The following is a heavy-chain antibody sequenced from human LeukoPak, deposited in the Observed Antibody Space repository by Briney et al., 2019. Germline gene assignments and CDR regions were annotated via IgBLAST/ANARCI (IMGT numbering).Heavy chain of an antibody. J-gene: IGHJ4*02. CDR1: RFTFRTYW. CDR3: ARGTSEWHGTDY. CDR2: ISPDGRTA. Sequence: PGGTLSLSCAASRFTFRTYWMHWVRQGPGKGLVWLSQISPDGRTATYADSVKGRITISRDNAKNTLYLQINSLTDEDAAVYVCARGTSEWHGTDYWGQGTLVTVSS. V-gene: IGHV3-74*01. D-gene: IGHD1-1*01.